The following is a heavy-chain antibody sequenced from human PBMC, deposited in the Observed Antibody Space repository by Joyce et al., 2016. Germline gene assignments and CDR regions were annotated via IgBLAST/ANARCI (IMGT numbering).Heavy chain of an antibody. J-gene: IGHJ3*02. V-gene: IGHV1-2*02. CDR1: GYTFTGYY. Sequence: QVQLVQSGAEVKKPGASVKVSCKASGYTFTGYYMHWVRQAPGQGLEWMGWNKPNSGGTNYAQKFQGRVTMTRDTSISTAYMELSRLRSDDTAVYYCARGSFSWFGDADAFDIWGQGTMVTVSS. CDR3: ARGSFSWFGDADAFDI. CDR2: NKPNSGGT. D-gene: IGHD3-10*01.